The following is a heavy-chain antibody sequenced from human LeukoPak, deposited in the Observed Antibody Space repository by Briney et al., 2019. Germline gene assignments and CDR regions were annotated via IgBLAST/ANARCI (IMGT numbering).Heavy chain of an antibody. V-gene: IGHV4-59*08. Sequence: SETLSLTCTVSGGSISGSYWSWIRQPPGKGLEWIGYIYYSGSTNYNPSLKSRVAISVDTSKNQFSLKLSSVTAADTAVYYCARLGGTARMDVWGQGTMVTVSS. CDR2: IYYSGST. CDR1: GGSISGSY. CDR3: ARLGGTARMDV. D-gene: IGHD3-10*01. J-gene: IGHJ6*02.